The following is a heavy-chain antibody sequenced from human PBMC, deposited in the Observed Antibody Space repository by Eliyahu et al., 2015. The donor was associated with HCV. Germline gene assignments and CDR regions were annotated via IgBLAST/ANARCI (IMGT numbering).Heavy chain of an antibody. V-gene: IGHV3-30*02. CDR3: AKVPIAFCGGDCSRAPIDH. J-gene: IGHJ4*02. Sequence: QVDLVESGGGVVQPGGSLRITCAASGFXFSKXGMHWVRXAPGKGLGXVAFLRYHGGDKAYADSVKGRFTVSRDNVKNMLYLEMNSVRLEDTGVYHCAKVPIAFCGGDCSRAPIDHWGQGTLVIVSS. D-gene: IGHD2-21*02. CDR1: GFXFSKXG. CDR2: LRYHGGDK.